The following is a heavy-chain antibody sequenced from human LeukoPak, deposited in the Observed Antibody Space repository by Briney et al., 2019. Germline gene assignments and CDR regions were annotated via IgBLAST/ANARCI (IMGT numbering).Heavy chain of an antibody. D-gene: IGHD3-3*01. Sequence: GGSLRLSXAASGFTFSSYSMNWVRQAPGKGLEWVSSISSSSSYIYYADSVKGRFTISRDNAKNSLYLQMNSLRAEDTAVYYCARDRYDFWSGYPLTRAFDIWGQGTMVTVSS. CDR3: ARDRYDFWSGYPLTRAFDI. V-gene: IGHV3-21*01. CDR2: ISSSSSYI. J-gene: IGHJ3*02. CDR1: GFTFSSYS.